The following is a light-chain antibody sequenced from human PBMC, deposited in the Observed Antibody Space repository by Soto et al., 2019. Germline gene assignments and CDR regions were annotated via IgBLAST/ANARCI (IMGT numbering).Light chain of an antibody. CDR1: QSVTSNY. CDR3: HQYGSSPQT. CDR2: GAS. J-gene: IGKJ2*01. V-gene: IGKV3-20*01. Sequence: EIVLTQSPGTLSLSPGERATLSCRASQSVTSNYLAWYQQKPGQAPRLLIYGASSRATAIPDRFSGSGSGTDFILAISGLETEDFAVYYCHQYGSSPQTFGQRNKLE.